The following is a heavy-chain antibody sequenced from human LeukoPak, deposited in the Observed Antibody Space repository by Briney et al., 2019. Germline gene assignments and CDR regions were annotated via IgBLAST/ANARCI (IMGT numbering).Heavy chain of an antibody. CDR3: AREYRGVIIKPFDY. V-gene: IGHV4-34*01. J-gene: IGHJ4*02. CDR2: INHSGST. CDR1: GGSFSGYY. D-gene: IGHD3-10*01. Sequence: PSETLSLTCAVYGGSFSGYYWSWIRQPPGKGLEWIGEINHSGSTNYNPPLKSRVTISVDTSKNQFSLKLSSVTAADTAVYYCAREYRGVIIKPFDYWGQGTLVTVSS.